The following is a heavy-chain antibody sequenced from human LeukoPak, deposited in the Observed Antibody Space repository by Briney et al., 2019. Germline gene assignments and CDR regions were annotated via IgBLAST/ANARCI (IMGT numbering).Heavy chain of an antibody. D-gene: IGHD6-13*01. V-gene: IGHV3-23*01. CDR3: AKDRYSSSSYFSDY. J-gene: IGHJ4*02. CDR2: ICGGGVSE. CDR1: GFTFSSYA. Sequence: GGSLRLSCAASGFTFSSYAMGWVRQAPGKGLEWVSAICGGGVSEYYADHVKGRFTISRDNSKNTLYLQMNGQRAEDTAVYYCAKDRYSSSSYFSDYWGQGTLVTVSS.